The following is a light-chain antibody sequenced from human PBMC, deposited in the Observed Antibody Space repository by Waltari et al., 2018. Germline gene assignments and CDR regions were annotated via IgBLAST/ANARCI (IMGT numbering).Light chain of an antibody. Sequence: QSVLTQPPSASGPPGQRVTLSCSQSASHIGANLVNWYQQLPGQAPKLLIYRSDQRPSGVPDRFSASKTGTSASLAISGLQSEDEADYFCASWDDSLNGHWVFGGGTKVTVL. CDR2: RSD. V-gene: IGLV1-44*01. CDR1: ASHIGANL. CDR3: ASWDDSLNGHWV. J-gene: IGLJ3*02.